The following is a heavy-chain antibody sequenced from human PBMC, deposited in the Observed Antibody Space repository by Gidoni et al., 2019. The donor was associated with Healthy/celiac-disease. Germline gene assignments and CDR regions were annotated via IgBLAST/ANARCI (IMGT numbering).Heavy chain of an antibody. CDR3: AREKWVVVVVAARRGWFDP. J-gene: IGHJ5*02. Sequence: QVQLVQSGAEVKKPGASVKVSCKASGYTFTGYYMHWVRQAPGQGLEWMGWINPNSGGTNYAKKFQGRVTMTRDTSISTAYMELSRLRSDDTAVYYCAREKWVVVVVAARRGWFDPWGQGTLVTVSS. CDR2: INPNSGGT. V-gene: IGHV1-2*02. D-gene: IGHD2-15*01. CDR1: GYTFTGYY.